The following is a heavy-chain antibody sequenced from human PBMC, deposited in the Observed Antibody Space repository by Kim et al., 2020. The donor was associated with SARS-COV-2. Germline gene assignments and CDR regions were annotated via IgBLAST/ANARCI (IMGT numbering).Heavy chain of an antibody. V-gene: IGHV1-18*04. CDR3: AGYFSPFSVTSSFDY. CDR2: ISAYNGQK. CDR1: GYTFSSYG. Sequence: ASVKVSCKASGYTFSSYGLGWVRQAPGQGLEWVGWISAYNGQKNYAQNLQGRVSLTTDTSTSTAYMELRSLRSDGTAVYFCAGYFSPFSVTSSFDYWGQGTLVTVSS. D-gene: IGHD4-17*01. J-gene: IGHJ4*02.